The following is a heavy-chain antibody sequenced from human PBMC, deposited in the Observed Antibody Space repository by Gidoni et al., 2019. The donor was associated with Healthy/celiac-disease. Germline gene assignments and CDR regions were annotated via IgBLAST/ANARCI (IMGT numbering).Heavy chain of an antibody. V-gene: IGHV4-39*01. CDR1: GGSISSSSYY. CDR2: IYYSGST. Sequence: QLQLQESGPGLVKPSETLSLTCTVSGGSISSSSYYWGWIRQPPGKGLEWIGSIYYSGSTYYNPSLKSRVTISVDTSKNQFSLKLSSVTAADTAVYYCARLTLILGYCSGGSCYRGWFDPWGQGTLVTVSS. D-gene: IGHD2-15*01. CDR3: ARLTLILGYCSGGSCYRGWFDP. J-gene: IGHJ5*02.